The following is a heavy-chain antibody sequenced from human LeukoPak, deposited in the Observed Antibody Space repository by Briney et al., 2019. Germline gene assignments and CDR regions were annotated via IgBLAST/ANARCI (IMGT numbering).Heavy chain of an antibody. Sequence: GASVKVSCKASGYTFTSYAMHWVRQAPGQRLEWMGWINAGSGYTKYSQKFQVRVTFTRDTSASTAYMELSSLRSEDTAVYYCARVSGGWYLDYWGQGTLVTVSS. D-gene: IGHD6-19*01. CDR2: INAGSGYT. CDR1: GYTFTSYA. V-gene: IGHV1-3*01. CDR3: ARVSGGWYLDY. J-gene: IGHJ4*02.